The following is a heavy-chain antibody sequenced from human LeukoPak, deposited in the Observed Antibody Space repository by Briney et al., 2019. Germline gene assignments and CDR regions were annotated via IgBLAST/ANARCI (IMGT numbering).Heavy chain of an antibody. V-gene: IGHV3-21*01. CDR1: GFTFSSYS. D-gene: IGHD4-17*01. CDR3: AKYDYDDTRVDI. J-gene: IGHJ3*02. Sequence: GGSLRLSCAASGFTFSSYSMNWVRQAPGKGLEWVSSISSSSSYIYYADSVKGRFTISRDNAKNSLYLQINSLRAEDTAVYYCAKYDYDDTRVDIWGQGTVATVSS. CDR2: ISSSSSYI.